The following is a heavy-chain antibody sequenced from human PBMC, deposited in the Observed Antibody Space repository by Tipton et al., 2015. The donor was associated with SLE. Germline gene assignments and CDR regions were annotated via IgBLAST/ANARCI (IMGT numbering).Heavy chain of an antibody. CDR3: ASNYYGSGRGGYYFDY. V-gene: IGHV4-59*11. Sequence: TLSLTCTVSGGSISSHYWSWIRQPPGKGLEWIGYIYFTGSTNYNPSLKSRVTISVDMSKNQFPLKLTSVTAADTAVYYCASNYYGSGRGGYYFDYWGQGTLVTVSS. CDR2: IYFTGST. CDR1: GGSISSHY. J-gene: IGHJ4*02. D-gene: IGHD3-10*01.